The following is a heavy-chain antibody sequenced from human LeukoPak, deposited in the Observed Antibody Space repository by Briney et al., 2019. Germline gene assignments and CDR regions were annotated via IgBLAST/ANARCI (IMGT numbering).Heavy chain of an antibody. V-gene: IGHV3-30*18. CDR2: ISYDGSNK. J-gene: IGHJ4*02. Sequence: GRSLRLSCAASGFTFSSYAMHWVRQAPGKGLEWVAVISYDGSNKYYADSVRGRFTISRDNSKNTLYLQLNSLKTEDTAVYYCAKVPRHSGWYPLSDYWGQGTLVTVSS. CDR3: AKVPRHSGWYPLSDY. CDR1: GFTFSSYA. D-gene: IGHD6-13*01.